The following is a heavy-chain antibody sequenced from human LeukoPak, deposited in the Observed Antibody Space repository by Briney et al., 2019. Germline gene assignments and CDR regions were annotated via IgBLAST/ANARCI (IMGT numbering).Heavy chain of an antibody. Sequence: PSETLSLTCAVYGGSFSGYYWSWIRQPPGKGLEWIGEINHSGSTNYNPSLKSRVTISVDTSKNQFSLKLSSVTAADTAVYYCARVPGGYYVDIWGQGTMVTVSS. CDR2: INHSGST. CDR1: GGSFSGYY. J-gene: IGHJ3*02. V-gene: IGHV4-34*01. CDR3: ARVPGGYYVDI. D-gene: IGHD1-26*01.